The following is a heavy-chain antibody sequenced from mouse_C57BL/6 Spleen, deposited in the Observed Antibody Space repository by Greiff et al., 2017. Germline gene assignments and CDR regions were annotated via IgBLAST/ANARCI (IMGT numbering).Heavy chain of an antibody. CDR1: GYPFTSYW. D-gene: IGHD1-1*01. V-gene: IGHV1-69*01. J-gene: IGHJ2*01. Sequence: QVQLQQPGAELVMPGASVKLSCKASGYPFTSYWMHWVKQRPGKGLEWIGEIDPSDSYTTSNQKFKGKSTLTVDKSSSTASMQLSSLTSEDSAVYYCARYYGSSYWYFDYWGEGTTLTVSS. CDR2: IDPSDSYT. CDR3: ARYYGSSYWYFDY.